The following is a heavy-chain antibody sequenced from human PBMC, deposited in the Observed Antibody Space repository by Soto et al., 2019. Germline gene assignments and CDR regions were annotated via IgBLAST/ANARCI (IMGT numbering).Heavy chain of an antibody. V-gene: IGHV4-34*01. CDR2: INHSGST. CDR1: GGSFSGYY. D-gene: IGHD3-9*01. J-gene: IGHJ4*02. CDR3: ARVRLLRYFDWLLYHYCDY. Sequence: SSETLSLTCAVYGGSFSGYYWSWIRQPPGKGLEWIGEINHSGSTNYNPSLKSRVTISVDTSKNQFSLKLSSVTAADTAVYYCARVRLLRYFDWLLYHYCDYWGQGTLVTVYS.